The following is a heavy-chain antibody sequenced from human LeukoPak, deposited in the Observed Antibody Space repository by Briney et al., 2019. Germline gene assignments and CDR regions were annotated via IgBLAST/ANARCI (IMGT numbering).Heavy chain of an antibody. CDR3: ARDVMAVAGTLGFDC. CDR1: GFTFGSFG. J-gene: IGHJ4*02. D-gene: IGHD6-19*01. CDR2: IAYGSDE. Sequence: GGSLRLSCVAYGFTFGSFGMHWARQAPGKGLDWVAVIAYGSDENYADSVKGRFTISRDNFKNTLYLQMNSLGPEDTAMYYCARDVMAVAGTLGFDCWGQGALVTVSS. V-gene: IGHV3-30*04.